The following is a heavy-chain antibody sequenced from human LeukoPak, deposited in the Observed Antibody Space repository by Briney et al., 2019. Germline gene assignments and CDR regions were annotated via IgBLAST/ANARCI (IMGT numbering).Heavy chain of an antibody. J-gene: IGHJ4*02. CDR3: ARALTTLTYEGY. V-gene: IGHV3-11*06. D-gene: IGHD1-1*01. CDR1: GFTFSDYY. CDR2: ISGSNSYI. Sequence: GGSLRLSCAASGFTFSDYYMSWICQAPGKGLEWVSSISGSNSYIFYADSVKGRFTVSRDNAKDSLYLQMNSLRAEDTAVYYCARALTTLTYEGYWGQGTLVTVSS.